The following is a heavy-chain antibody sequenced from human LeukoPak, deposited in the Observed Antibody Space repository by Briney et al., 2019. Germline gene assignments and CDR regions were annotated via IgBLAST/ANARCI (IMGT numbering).Heavy chain of an antibody. Sequence: PGGSLRLSCAASGFTFTNYAMSWVRQAPGKGLEWVSSISGDGGGTYYADSVKGRFTISRDNSKNTLYLQMNSLRADDTAIYYCAKRSPPATYYFDYWGQGTLVTVSS. CDR1: GFTFTNYA. J-gene: IGHJ4*02. CDR2: ISGDGGGT. CDR3: AKRSPPATYYFDY. V-gene: IGHV3-23*01.